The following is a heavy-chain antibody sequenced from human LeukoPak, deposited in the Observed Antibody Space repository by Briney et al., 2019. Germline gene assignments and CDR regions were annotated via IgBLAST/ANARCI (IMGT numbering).Heavy chain of an antibody. J-gene: IGHJ3*02. CDR3: ARDSRIAARREAFDI. D-gene: IGHD6-6*01. CDR2: ISAYNGNT. Sequence: ASVKVSCKASGYTFTSYGICWVRQAPGQGREWMGWISAYNGNTNYAQKLQGRVTMTTDTSTSTAYMELRSMRSDDTAVYYCARDSRIAARREAFDIWGQGTMVTVSS. V-gene: IGHV1-18*01. CDR1: GYTFTSYG.